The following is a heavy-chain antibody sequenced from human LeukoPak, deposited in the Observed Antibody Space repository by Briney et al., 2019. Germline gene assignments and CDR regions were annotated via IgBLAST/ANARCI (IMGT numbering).Heavy chain of an antibody. D-gene: IGHD6-6*01. V-gene: IGHV4-61*02. J-gene: IGHJ6*03. CDR3: ASPNTYSSSRHYYYYMDV. CDR2: IYTSGST. CDR1: GGSISSGSYY. Sequence: SETLSLTCTVSGGSISSGSYYWSWIRQPAGKGLEWIGRIYTSGSTNYNPSLKSRVTISVDTSKNQFSLKLSSVTAADTAVYYCASPNTYSSSRHYYYYMDVWGKGTTVTVSS.